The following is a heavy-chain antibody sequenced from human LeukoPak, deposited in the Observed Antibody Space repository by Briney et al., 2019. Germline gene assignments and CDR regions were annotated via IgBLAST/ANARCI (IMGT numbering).Heavy chain of an antibody. CDR3: AKQSHDYGGYMDL. CDR2: IRNSGSST. V-gene: IGHV3-23*01. D-gene: IGHD4-17*01. Sequence: PGGSLRLSCAASGFTFSSYGMNWVRQAPGKGLEWVSTIRNSGSSTSYADSVKGRFTISRDNSKNTLYLQLNSLRADDTALYYCAKQSHDYGGYMDLWGQGTLVTVSS. J-gene: IGHJ5*02. CDR1: GFTFSSYG.